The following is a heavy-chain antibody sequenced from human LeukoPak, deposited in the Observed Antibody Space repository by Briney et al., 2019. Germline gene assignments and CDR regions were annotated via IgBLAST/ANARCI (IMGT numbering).Heavy chain of an antibody. CDR3: ARDGVYGTGSYYRGSFDY. CDR1: GYSFNAFY. J-gene: IGHJ4*02. V-gene: IGHV1-2*02. CDR2: IHPRSGDT. Sequence: ASVKVSCKASGYSFNAFYIHWVRQAPGQGLEWMGWIHPRSGDTRYAQKFQGRVTMARDTSISTVYMDLSSLGSDDTAVYYCARDGVYGTGSYYRGSFDYWGQGILVTVSS. D-gene: IGHD3-10*01.